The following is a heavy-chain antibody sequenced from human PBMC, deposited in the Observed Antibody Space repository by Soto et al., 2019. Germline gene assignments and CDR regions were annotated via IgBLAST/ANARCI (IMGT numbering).Heavy chain of an antibody. Sequence: ASVKVSCKASGGTFSSYAISWVRQAPGQGLEWMGGIIPIFGTANYAQKFQGRVTITADESTSTAYMELSSLRSEDTAVYSCASIKNPSGAIPEAWFEPWGQGTLVTVSA. J-gene: IGHJ5*02. CDR1: GGTFSSYA. CDR2: IIPIFGTA. V-gene: IGHV1-69*13. D-gene: IGHD1-26*01. CDR3: ASIKNPSGAIPEAWFEP.